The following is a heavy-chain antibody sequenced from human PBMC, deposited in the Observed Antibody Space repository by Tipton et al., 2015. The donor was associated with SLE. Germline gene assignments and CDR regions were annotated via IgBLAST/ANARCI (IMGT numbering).Heavy chain of an antibody. CDR2: INHSGST. D-gene: IGHD3-10*01. CDR3: ARGDAGRSDY. J-gene: IGHJ4*02. CDR1: GGSLIGYF. Sequence: LRLSCAVYGGSLIGYFWSWNRQPPGKGRGWIGEINHSGSTNYNPSLKSRVTISVDTSKNQFSLKLSSVTAADTAVYYCARGDAGRSDYWGQGTLVTVSS. V-gene: IGHV4-34*01.